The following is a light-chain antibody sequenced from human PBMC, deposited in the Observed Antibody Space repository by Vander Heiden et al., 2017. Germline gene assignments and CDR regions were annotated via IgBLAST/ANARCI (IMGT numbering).Light chain of an antibody. CDR3: QQRSNWPPRLT. CDR1: QSVSSY. V-gene: IGKV3-11*01. J-gene: IGKJ4*01. Sequence: EIVLTQSPATLSLSPGERAPLSCRAGQSVSSYLAWYQQKPGQAPRLLIYDASNRATGIPARFSGSGSGTDFTLTISSLEPEDFAVYYCQQRSNWPPRLTFGGGTKVEIK. CDR2: DAS.